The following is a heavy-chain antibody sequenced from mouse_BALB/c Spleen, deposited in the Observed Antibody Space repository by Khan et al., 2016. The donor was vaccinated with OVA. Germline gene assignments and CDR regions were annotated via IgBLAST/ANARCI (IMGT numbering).Heavy chain of an antibody. CDR3: ARDGGGFDSYYFDY. Sequence: EVQLQESGPGLVKPSQTVSLTCTVTGISITTGNYRWSWIRHFPGNKLEWIGYLYYSGTTTYNPSLTSRTTITSDTSKNRFFLEMNSLTTEDTATYYCARDGGGFDSYYFDYWGQGTTLTVSS. CDR2: LYYSGTT. CDR1: GISITTGNYR. V-gene: IGHV3-5*02. D-gene: IGHD2-2*01. J-gene: IGHJ2*01.